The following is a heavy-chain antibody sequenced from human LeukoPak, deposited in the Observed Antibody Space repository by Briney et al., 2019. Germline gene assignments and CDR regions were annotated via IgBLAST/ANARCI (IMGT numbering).Heavy chain of an antibody. V-gene: IGHV3-7*05. CDR1: GFTFSSYW. Sequence: GGSLRLSCAASGFTFSSYWMSWVRQAPGKGLERVANIKQDGSEKYYVDSVKGRFTISRDNAKNSLYLQMNSLRAEDTAVYYCARDYYDSSFGYWGQGTLVTVSS. J-gene: IGHJ4*02. CDR3: ARDYYDSSFGY. D-gene: IGHD3-10*01. CDR2: IKQDGSEK.